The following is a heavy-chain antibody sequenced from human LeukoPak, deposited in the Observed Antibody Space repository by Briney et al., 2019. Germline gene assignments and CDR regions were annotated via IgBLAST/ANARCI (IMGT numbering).Heavy chain of an antibody. Sequence: GGSLRLSCAASGFTFSRNWMHWVRQAPGKGLVWVSRINSDGSITNYADSVKGRFTISRDNAKNTTYLQMSSLRAEDTAVYYCAKIDAYWGQGTLVTVSS. CDR1: GFTFSRNW. CDR3: AKIDAY. J-gene: IGHJ4*02. CDR2: INSDGSIT. V-gene: IGHV3-74*01.